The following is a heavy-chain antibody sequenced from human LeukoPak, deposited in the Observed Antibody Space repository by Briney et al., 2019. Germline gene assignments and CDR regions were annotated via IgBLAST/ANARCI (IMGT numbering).Heavy chain of an antibody. CDR3: AIYAGEPGDY. Sequence: GGSLRLSCAASGFTSGFTFSGFEMNWVRQAPGKGLEWLSYISTRGSTIYYADSVKGRFTISRDNAKNSLFLQMNSLRAEDTAIYYCAIYAGEPGDYWGQGTLVTVSS. CDR1: GFTFSGFE. CDR2: ISTRGSTI. D-gene: IGHD3-16*01. V-gene: IGHV3-48*03. J-gene: IGHJ4*02.